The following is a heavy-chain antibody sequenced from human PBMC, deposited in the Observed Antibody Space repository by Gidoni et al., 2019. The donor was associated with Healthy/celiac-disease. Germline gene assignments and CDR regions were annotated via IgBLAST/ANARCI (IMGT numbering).Heavy chain of an antibody. CDR1: GFTFSSYW. J-gene: IGHJ4*02. D-gene: IGHD1-26*01. V-gene: IGHV3-7*03. CDR3: ARDGDSGSLGVFDY. Sequence: EVQLVESGGGLVQPGGSLRLSCAASGFTFSSYWMSWVRQAPGKGLEWVANIKQDGSEKYYVDSVKGRFTISRDNAKNSLYLQMNSLRAEDTAVYYCARDGDSGSLGVFDYWGQGTLVTVSS. CDR2: IKQDGSEK.